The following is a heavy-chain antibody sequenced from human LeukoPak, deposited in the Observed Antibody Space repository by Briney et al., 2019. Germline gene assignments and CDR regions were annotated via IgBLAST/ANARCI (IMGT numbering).Heavy chain of an antibody. J-gene: IGHJ4*02. CDR1: GFTVSTDH. D-gene: IGHD3-10*01. Sequence: PGGSLRLSCAASGFTVSTDHMSWVRQAPGKGLEWVAVSYSGGTSQYAESVKGRFTITRDNSYNSLYLQKNSLRAEDTALYYCAGDLGHYGSGSYDYWGQGTLVTVSS. CDR3: AGDLGHYGSGSYDY. V-gene: IGHV3-53*01. CDR2: SYSGGTS.